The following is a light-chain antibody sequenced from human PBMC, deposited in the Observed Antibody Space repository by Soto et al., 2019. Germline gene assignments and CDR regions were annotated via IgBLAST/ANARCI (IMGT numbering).Light chain of an antibody. CDR2: GNN. V-gene: IGLV1-40*01. Sequence: QSVLTQPPSVSGAPRQRVTISCTGSSSNIGAGYDVHWYHQLPGTAPKLLIYGNNNPPSGVPDRFSGSRSGTSASLATTGLQAEDEADYYCQSYDSSLSVWVFGGGTKLTVL. J-gene: IGLJ3*02. CDR3: QSYDSSLSVWV. CDR1: SSNIGAGYD.